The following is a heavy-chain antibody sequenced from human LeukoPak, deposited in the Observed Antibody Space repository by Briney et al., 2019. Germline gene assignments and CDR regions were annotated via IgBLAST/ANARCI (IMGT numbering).Heavy chain of an antibody. D-gene: IGHD1-1*01. Sequence: ASVKVSCKASGYTFTSYDINWVRQSTGQGLEWMGWMNPNSGNTGYAQKFQGRVTMTRNTSISTAYMELSSLRSEDTAVYYCARSRTTGRGWFDPWGQGTLVTVSS. CDR2: MNPNSGNT. CDR1: GYTFTSYD. CDR3: ARSRTTGRGWFDP. V-gene: IGHV1-8*01. J-gene: IGHJ5*02.